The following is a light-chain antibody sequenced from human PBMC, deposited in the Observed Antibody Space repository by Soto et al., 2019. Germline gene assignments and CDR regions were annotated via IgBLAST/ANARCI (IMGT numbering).Light chain of an antibody. CDR1: SSDVGSYNL. Sequence: ALTQPASVSGSPGQSITISCTGTSSDVGSYNLVSWYQQHPGKAPKLMIYEDTKRPSGVSNRFSGSKSGNTASLTISGLQAEDEADYYCSSYAGSNTYVVFGGGTKLTVL. CDR2: EDT. J-gene: IGLJ2*01. CDR3: SSYAGSNTYVV. V-gene: IGLV2-23*01.